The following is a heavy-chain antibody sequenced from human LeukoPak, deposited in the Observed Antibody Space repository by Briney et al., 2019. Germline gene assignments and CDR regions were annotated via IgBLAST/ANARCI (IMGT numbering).Heavy chain of an antibody. J-gene: IGHJ5*02. D-gene: IGHD4-17*01. CDR2: INHSGST. Sequence: SENLSLTCAVYGGSFSGYYWSWIRQPPGKGLEWIGEINHSGSTNYNPSLKSRVTISVDTSKNQFSLKLSSVTAADTAVYYCARRRGTYGDYGINWFDPWGQGTLVTVSS. CDR3: ARRRGTYGDYGINWFDP. V-gene: IGHV4-34*01. CDR1: GGSFSGYY.